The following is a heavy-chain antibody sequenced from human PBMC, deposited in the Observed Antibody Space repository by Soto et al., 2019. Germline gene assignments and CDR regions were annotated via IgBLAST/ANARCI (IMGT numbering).Heavy chain of an antibody. D-gene: IGHD6-19*01. CDR3: AKDIVREQTVAGTL. Sequence: EVQLLESGGGLVQPGGSLRLSCAASGFTFSSYAMSWVRQAPGKGLEWVSAISGSGGSTYYADSVKGRFTISRDNSKNTLYLQMNSLRAEDTTVYYCAKDIVREQTVAGTLWGQGTLVTVSS. J-gene: IGHJ4*02. CDR2: ISGSGGST. CDR1: GFTFSSYA. V-gene: IGHV3-23*01.